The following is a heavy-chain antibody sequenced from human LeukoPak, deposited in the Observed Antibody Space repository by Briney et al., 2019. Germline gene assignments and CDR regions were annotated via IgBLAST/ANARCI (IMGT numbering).Heavy chain of an antibody. J-gene: IGHJ4*02. CDR3: ARDHGDKGLDY. CDR1: GFPLSSNY. CDR2: IYSGSST. Sequence: GGSLTLPCAPSGFPLSSNYMSWVPHAPGKAREWVSVIYSGSSTYYADSVKGRFTISRDNSKNTLYLQMNSLRAEDTAVYYCARDHGDKGLDYWGQGTLVTVSS. D-gene: IGHD4-17*01. V-gene: IGHV3-66*01.